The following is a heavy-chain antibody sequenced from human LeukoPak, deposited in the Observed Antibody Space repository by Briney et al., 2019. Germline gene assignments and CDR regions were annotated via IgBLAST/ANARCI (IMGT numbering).Heavy chain of an antibody. V-gene: IGHV1-18*03. J-gene: IGHJ5*02. Sequence: ASVKVSCKASGYTFTIYGISWVRQAPGQGLEWMGWISIYNGNTDYAQKLRGRVTMTTDTSTSTAYMELRSLRSDDMAVYYCARITYDFWSGYYMPDDPWGQGTLVTVSS. CDR2: ISIYNGNT. CDR1: GYTFTIYG. D-gene: IGHD3-3*01. CDR3: ARITYDFWSGYYMPDDP.